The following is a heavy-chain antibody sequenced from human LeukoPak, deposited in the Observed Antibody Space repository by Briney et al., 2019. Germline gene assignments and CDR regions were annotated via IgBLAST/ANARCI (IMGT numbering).Heavy chain of an antibody. CDR2: INGPGDNP. J-gene: IGHJ4*02. CDR1: GYTFSSHG. V-gene: IGHV3-23*01. D-gene: IGHD3-10*02. CDR3: AKVTVCFGCYFDY. Sequence: GGSLRLSCAASGYTFSSHGITWVRQAPGKGLEWVSTINGPGDNPYYAETVKGRFTISRDNSKNTVYLQMNSLKAEDTAIYYCAKVTVCFGCYFDYWGQGALDTVSS.